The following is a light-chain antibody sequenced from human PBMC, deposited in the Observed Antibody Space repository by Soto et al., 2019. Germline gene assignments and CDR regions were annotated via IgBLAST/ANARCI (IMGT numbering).Light chain of an antibody. J-gene: IGKJ4*01. CDR2: AAS. CDR3: QQYGSSLPVT. V-gene: IGKV3-20*01. CDR1: QSLTNNY. Sequence: EIVLTQSPGTLSLSPGERATLSCRASQSLTNNYLAWYQQKPGQAPRLLIYAASSRATGIPDRFSGSGPETDFTLTISRLEPEDFAVYYCQQYGSSLPVTFGGGTNVEIK.